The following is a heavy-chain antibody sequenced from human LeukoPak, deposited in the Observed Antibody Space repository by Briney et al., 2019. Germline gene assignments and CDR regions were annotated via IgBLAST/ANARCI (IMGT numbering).Heavy chain of an antibody. D-gene: IGHD3-10*01. V-gene: IGHV1-2*02. J-gene: IGHJ4*02. Sequence: GASVKVSCKASVFTFSGYYMHWVRQAPGQGLEWMAWISPNSGGTNYVQKFQGRVTVTRDTSISTDYMEINGLTSDDTALYYCAREPSGSGGYDYWGRGTLVTVSS. CDR2: ISPNSGGT. CDR1: VFTFSGYY. CDR3: AREPSGSGGYDY.